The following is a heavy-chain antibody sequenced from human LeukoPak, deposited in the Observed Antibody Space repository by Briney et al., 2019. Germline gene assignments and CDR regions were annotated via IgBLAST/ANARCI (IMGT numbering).Heavy chain of an antibody. CDR1: GFTFSSYA. Sequence: PGGSLRLSCAASGFTFSSYAMTWVRQAPEKGLEWVSAISGSGDSTYYADSVKGRFTISRDNSKNTLYLQMNSLRAEDTAVYYCAKGGGLSGSLWRFDYWGQGTLVTVSS. CDR2: ISGSGDST. D-gene: IGHD3-10*01. V-gene: IGHV3-23*01. J-gene: IGHJ4*02. CDR3: AKGGGLSGSLWRFDY.